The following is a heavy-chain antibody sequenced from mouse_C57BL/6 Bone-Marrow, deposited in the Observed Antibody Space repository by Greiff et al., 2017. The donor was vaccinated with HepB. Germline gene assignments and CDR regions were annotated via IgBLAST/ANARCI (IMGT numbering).Heavy chain of an antibody. CDR2: ISNLAYSI. Sequence: EVKLVESGGGLVQPGGSLKLSCAASGFTFSDYGMAWVRQAPRKGPEWVAFISNLAYSIYYADTVTGRFTISRENAKNTLYLEMSSLRSEDTAMYYCARHPTRSSGYGAMDYWGQGTSVTVSS. CDR1: GFTFSDYG. CDR3: ARHPTRSSGYGAMDY. V-gene: IGHV5-15*01. J-gene: IGHJ4*01. D-gene: IGHD3-2*02.